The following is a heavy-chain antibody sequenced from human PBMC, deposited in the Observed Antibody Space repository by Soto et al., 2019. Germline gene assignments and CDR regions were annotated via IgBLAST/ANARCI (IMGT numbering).Heavy chain of an antibody. J-gene: IGHJ6*02. CDR2: IYYSGST. CDR1: GGSISSSSYY. Sequence: SETLSLTCTVSGGSISSSSYYWGWIRQPPGKGLEWIGSIYYSGSTYYNPSLKSRATISVDTSKNQFSLKLSSVTAADTAVYYCARHTGATSYYYYYGMDVWGQGTTVTVSS. D-gene: IGHD3-10*01. CDR3: ARHTGATSYYYYYGMDV. V-gene: IGHV4-39*01.